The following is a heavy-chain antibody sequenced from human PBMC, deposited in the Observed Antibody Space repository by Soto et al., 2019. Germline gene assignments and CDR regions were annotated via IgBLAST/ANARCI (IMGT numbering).Heavy chain of an antibody. CDR3: ARDPDDYYDFWSGYYFGRAYYFDY. V-gene: IGHV3-48*02. CDR2: ISSSSSTI. Sequence: LRLSCAASGFTFSSYSMNWVRQAPGKGLEWVSYISSSSSTIYYADSVKGRFTISRDNAKNSLYLQMNSLRDEDTAVYYCARDPDDYYDFWSGYYFGRAYYFDYWGQGTLVTVSS. J-gene: IGHJ4*02. CDR1: GFTFSSYS. D-gene: IGHD3-3*01.